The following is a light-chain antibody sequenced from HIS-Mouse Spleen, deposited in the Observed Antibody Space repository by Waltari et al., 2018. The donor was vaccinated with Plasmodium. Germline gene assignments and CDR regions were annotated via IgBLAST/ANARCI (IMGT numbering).Light chain of an antibody. V-gene: IGKV3-20*01. J-gene: IGKJ2*01. CDR1: QIVSSSY. CDR3: QQYGSSPYT. Sequence: ELVLTQSPGTLSLSPGERATPSCRASQIVSSSYLAWYQQKPGQAPRLLIYGASSRATGIPDRFSGSGSGTDFTLTISRLEPEDFAVYYCQQYGSSPYTFGQGTKLEIK. CDR2: GAS.